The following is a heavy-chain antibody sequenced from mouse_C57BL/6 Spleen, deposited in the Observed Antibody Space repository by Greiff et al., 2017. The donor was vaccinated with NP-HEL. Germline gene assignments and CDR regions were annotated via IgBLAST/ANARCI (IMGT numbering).Heavy chain of an antibody. CDR2: ILPGSGST. V-gene: IGHV1-9*01. D-gene: IGHD1-1*01. Sequence: QVQLQQSGAELMKPGASVKLSCKATGYTFTGYWIEWVKQRPGHGLEWIGEILPGSGSTHYNEKFKGKATFTADTSSNTAYMKLSSLTTEDSAIYYWARSQIYGSSYDAMDYWGQGTSVTVSS. CDR1: GYTFTGYW. J-gene: IGHJ4*01. CDR3: ARSQIYGSSYDAMDY.